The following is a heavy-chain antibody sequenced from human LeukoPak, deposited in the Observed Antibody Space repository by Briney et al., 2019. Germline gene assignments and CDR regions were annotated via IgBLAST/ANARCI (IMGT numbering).Heavy chain of an antibody. J-gene: IGHJ4*02. V-gene: IGHV1-2*02. Sequence: GASVKVSCKASGYTFTGYYMHWVRQAPGQGLEWMGWINPNSGGTNYAQKFQGRVTMTRDMSISTAYMELSRLRSDDTAVYYCARARRTYYYDSSGQGPFFDYWGQGTLVTVSS. CDR2: INPNSGGT. D-gene: IGHD3-22*01. CDR1: GYTFTGYY. CDR3: ARARRTYYYDSSGQGPFFDY.